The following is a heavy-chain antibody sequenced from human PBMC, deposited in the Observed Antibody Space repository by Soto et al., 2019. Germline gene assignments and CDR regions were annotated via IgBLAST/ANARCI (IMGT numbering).Heavy chain of an antibody. CDR1: GFTFTNAW. J-gene: IGHJ4*02. Sequence: EVQLVESGGGLVKPGGSLRLSCAASGFTFTNAWMNWVRQAPGKGLEWDGRIKSKTDGGTTDYAAPVKGRFTISRDDSKNTLYLDMNSLKTEDTAVYYCYAYHVANWGQGTLVTVSS. V-gene: IGHV3-15*07. CDR3: YAYHVAN. CDR2: IKSKTDGGTT. D-gene: IGHD3-10*02.